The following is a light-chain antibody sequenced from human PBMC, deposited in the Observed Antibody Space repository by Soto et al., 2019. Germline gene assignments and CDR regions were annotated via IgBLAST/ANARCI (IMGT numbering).Light chain of an antibody. CDR1: QSISSS. V-gene: IGKV3-11*01. CDR2: DAS. Sequence: IFLPQSPGTLSLSPGERATLSCRASQSISSSLAWYQQKPGQAPRLLIYDASDRADGIPARFTGRRSGTDFTLTISSLEPEDFAVYYCQQRSNWLTFGGGTKVDIK. J-gene: IGKJ4*01. CDR3: QQRSNWLT.